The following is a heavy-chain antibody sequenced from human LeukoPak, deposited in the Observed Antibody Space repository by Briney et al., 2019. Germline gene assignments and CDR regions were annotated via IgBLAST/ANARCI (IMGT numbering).Heavy chain of an antibody. Sequence: ASVKVSCKTFGYPFSSCGINWVRQAPEQGLEWMGWISGYNGDTNYAQKFQGRVTMTTDTSTNTAYMDLRRLRSDDTAVYYCARNWGAGHPINFDYWGQGTLVTVSS. CDR2: ISGYNGDT. CDR3: ARNWGAGHPINFDY. J-gene: IGHJ4*02. D-gene: IGHD3-16*01. CDR1: GYPFSSCG. V-gene: IGHV1-18*01.